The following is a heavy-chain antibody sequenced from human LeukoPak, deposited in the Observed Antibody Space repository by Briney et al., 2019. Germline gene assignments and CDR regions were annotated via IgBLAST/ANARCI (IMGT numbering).Heavy chain of an antibody. J-gene: IGHJ6*02. Sequence: KPSETLSLTCAVYGGSFSGYYWSWIRQPPGKGLEWIGEINHSGSTNYNPSLKSRVTISVDTSKNQFSLKLSSVTAADTAVYYCASQSIAVSYYYYGMDVWGQGTTVTVSS. D-gene: IGHD6-19*01. CDR2: INHSGST. CDR1: GGSFSGYY. CDR3: ASQSIAVSYYYYGMDV. V-gene: IGHV4-34*01.